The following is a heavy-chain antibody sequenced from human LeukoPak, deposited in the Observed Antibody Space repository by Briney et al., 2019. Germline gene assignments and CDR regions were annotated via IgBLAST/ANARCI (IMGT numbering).Heavy chain of an antibody. CDR1: GGSISSGSYY. CDR3: ASGAERYFAFDI. J-gene: IGHJ3*02. Sequence: SETLSLTCTVSGGSISSGSYYWSWIRQPAGKGLEWIGRIYTSGSTNYNPSLKSRVTMSVDTSKNQFSLKLSSVTAADTAVYYCASGAERYFAFDIWGQGTMVTVSS. D-gene: IGHD2/OR15-2a*01. CDR2: IYTSGST. V-gene: IGHV4-61*02.